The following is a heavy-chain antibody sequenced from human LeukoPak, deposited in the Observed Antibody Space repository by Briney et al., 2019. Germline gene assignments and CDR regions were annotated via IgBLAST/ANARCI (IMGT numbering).Heavy chain of an antibody. CDR2: IIPIFGTA. CDR1: GGTFSSYA. V-gene: IGHV1-69*01. J-gene: IGHJ5*02. D-gene: IGHD6-13*01. CDR3: ARDRIAAAGAWRVYWFDP. Sequence: VASVKVSCKASGGTFSSYAISWVRQAPGPGLEWMGGIIPIFGTANYAQKFQGRVTITADESTSTAYMELSSLRSEDTAVYYCARDRIAAAGAWRVYWFDPWGQGTLVTVSS.